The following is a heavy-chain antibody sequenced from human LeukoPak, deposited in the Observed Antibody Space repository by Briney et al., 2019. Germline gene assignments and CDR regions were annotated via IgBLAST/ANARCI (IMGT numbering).Heavy chain of an antibody. CDR2: IIPIFGTA. J-gene: IGHJ4*02. Sequence: SVKVSCKASGGTFSSYAISWVRQAPGQGLEWMGGIIPIFGTANYAQKFQGRVTITADESTSTAYMELSSLRSEDTAVYYCARDAPRGYSYGLTIDYWGQGTLVTVSS. CDR1: GGTFSSYA. CDR3: ARDAPRGYSYGLTIDY. V-gene: IGHV1-69*01. D-gene: IGHD5-18*01.